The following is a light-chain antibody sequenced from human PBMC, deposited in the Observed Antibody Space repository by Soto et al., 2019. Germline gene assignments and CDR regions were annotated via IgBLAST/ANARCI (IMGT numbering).Light chain of an antibody. CDR1: RGISSY. CDR2: SAS. V-gene: IGKV1-9*01. J-gene: IGKJ5*01. CDR3: QQLNSYPQT. Sequence: IQLTQSPSSLSASLGDRVTITCQASRGISSYLAWYQQKPGKPPKLLVYSASTLQSGVPSRFSGSGSGPDFTLTISSLQPEDSATYFCQQLNSYPQTFGQGTRLEIK.